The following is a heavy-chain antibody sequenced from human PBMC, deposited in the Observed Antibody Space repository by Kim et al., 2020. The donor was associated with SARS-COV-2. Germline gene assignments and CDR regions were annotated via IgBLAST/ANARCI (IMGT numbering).Heavy chain of an antibody. CDR3: ARGLKFGGYYAHYYYYYGMDV. D-gene: IGHD3-22*01. J-gene: IGHJ6*02. Sequence: SETLSLTCAVYGGSFSGYYWSWIRQPPGKGLEWIGEINHSGSTNYNPSLKSRVTISVDTSKNQFSLKLSSVTAADTAVYYCARGLKFGGYYAHYYYYYGMDVWGQGTTVTVSS. CDR2: INHSGST. CDR1: GGSFSGYY. V-gene: IGHV4-34*01.